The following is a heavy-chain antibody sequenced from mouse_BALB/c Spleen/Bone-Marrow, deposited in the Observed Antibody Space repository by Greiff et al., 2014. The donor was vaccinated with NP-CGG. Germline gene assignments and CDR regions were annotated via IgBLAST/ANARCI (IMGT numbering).Heavy chain of an antibody. V-gene: IGHV5-9-4*01. Sequence: ESGGGLVKPGGSLKLSCAASGFTFSYYAMSWVRQSPEKRLEWVAEISSGGSYTYYPDTVTGRFTISRDNAKNTLYLEMSSLRSEDTAMYYCVRDSSGYFDYWGQGTTLTVSS. CDR2: ISSGGSYT. D-gene: IGHD3-1*01. CDR1: GFTFSYYA. CDR3: VRDSSGYFDY. J-gene: IGHJ2*01.